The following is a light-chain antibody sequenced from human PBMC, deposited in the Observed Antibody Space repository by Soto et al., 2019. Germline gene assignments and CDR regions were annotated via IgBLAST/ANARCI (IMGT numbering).Light chain of an antibody. CDR3: AAWDDSLNGYV. CDR2: SNN. V-gene: IGLV1-44*01. J-gene: IGLJ1*01. CDR1: SSNIGSNT. Sequence: SVLTQPPSASGTPGQRVTISCSGSSSNIGSNTVDCYQQLPGTAPKLLIYSNNQRPSGVPDRFSGSESGTSASLAISGLQCEDETDYCCAAWDDSLNGYVFGTGTKVTVL.